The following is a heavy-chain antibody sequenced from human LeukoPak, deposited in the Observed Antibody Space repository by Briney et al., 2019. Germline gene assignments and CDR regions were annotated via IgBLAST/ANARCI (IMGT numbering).Heavy chain of an antibody. Sequence: ASVKVSCKASGGTFSSYAISWVRQAPGQGLEGMGGIIPIFGTANYAQKFQGRVTITADESTSTAYMELSSLRSEDTAVYYCASAANMVRGVIPYFDYWGQGTLVTVSS. CDR1: GGTFSSYA. CDR2: IIPIFGTA. D-gene: IGHD3-10*01. V-gene: IGHV1-69*13. J-gene: IGHJ4*02. CDR3: ASAANMVRGVIPYFDY.